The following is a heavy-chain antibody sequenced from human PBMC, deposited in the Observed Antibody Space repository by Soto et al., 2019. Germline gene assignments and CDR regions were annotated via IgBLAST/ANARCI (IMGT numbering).Heavy chain of an antibody. CDR1: GFTFSSYD. Sequence: GGSLRLSCAASGFTFSSYDMHWVRQATGKGLEWVSAIGTAGDTYYPGSVKGRFTISRENAKNSLYLQMNSLRAGDTAVYYCARGVAAAGTGDPYYYYYGTDVWGQGTTVTVSS. V-gene: IGHV3-13*01. CDR2: IGTAGDT. J-gene: IGHJ6*02. CDR3: ARGVAAAGTGDPYYYYYGTDV. D-gene: IGHD6-13*01.